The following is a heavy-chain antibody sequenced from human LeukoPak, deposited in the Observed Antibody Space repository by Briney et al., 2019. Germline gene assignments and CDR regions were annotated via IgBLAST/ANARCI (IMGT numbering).Heavy chain of an antibody. Sequence: GGSLRLSCAASGFTVSSNYMSWVRQAPGKGLEWVSVIYSGGSTYYADSVKGRFTISRDNSKNTLYPQMNSLRAEDTAVYYCARERQNYYYYGMDVWGQGTTVTVSS. CDR1: GFTVSSNY. J-gene: IGHJ6*02. CDR3: ARERQNYYYYGMDV. CDR2: IYSGGST. V-gene: IGHV3-53*01.